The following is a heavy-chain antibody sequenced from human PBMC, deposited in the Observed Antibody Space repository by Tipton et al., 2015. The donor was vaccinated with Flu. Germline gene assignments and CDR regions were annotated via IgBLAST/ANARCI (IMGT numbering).Heavy chain of an antibody. J-gene: IGHJ5*02. CDR2: IDSRASRV. CDR3: APSPRDTSDFP. D-gene: IGHD2-21*01. Sequence: AVSGFTFSNCAMMWVRQAAGRGLEWISYIDSRASRVVYADSVKGRFTISRDNANKSLYLQLQTLRVEDTAVYYCAPSPRDTSDFPWGQGTLVTVSS. V-gene: IGHV3-48*03. CDR1: GFTFSNCA.